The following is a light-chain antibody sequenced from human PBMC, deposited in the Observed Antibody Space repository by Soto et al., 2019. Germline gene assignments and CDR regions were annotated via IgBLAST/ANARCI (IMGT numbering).Light chain of an antibody. J-gene: IGKJ1*01. CDR2: AAS. Sequence: DIQMTQSPSSLSASVGDRVTITCRASQDINNYLAWYQVQPGKGPKLLIYAASTLQSGVPSRFIGSGSGTDFSLTISSLQPEDVVTYYCQKYNSAPRTFGQGTRVEI. CDR1: QDINNY. CDR3: QKYNSAPRT. V-gene: IGKV1-27*01.